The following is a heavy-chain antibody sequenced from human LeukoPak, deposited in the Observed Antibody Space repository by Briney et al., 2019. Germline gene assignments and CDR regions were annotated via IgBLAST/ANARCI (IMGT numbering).Heavy chain of an antibody. CDR3: ARDYWYSTENYYYYYMDV. Sequence: ASVKVSCKASGYTFTSYYMHWVRQAPGQGLEWMGIINPSGGSTSYAQKFQGRVTMTRDMSTSTVYMELSSLRSDDTAVYYCARDYWYSTENYYYYYMDVWGKGTTVTISS. V-gene: IGHV1-46*01. J-gene: IGHJ6*03. D-gene: IGHD6-13*01. CDR1: GYTFTSYY. CDR2: INPSGGST.